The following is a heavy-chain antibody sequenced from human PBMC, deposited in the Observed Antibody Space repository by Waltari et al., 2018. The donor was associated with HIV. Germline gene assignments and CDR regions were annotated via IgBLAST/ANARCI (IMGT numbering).Heavy chain of an antibody. CDR2: IYSGGST. CDR1: GFTVRSNY. CDR3: ARAREGYFDY. V-gene: IGHV3-53*01. Sequence: EVQLVESGGGLIQPGGSLRLSCEASGFTVRSNYMSWVRQAPGKGLEWFSVIYSGGSTYYADSVKGRFTISRDNSKNTLYLQMNSLRAEDTAVYYCARAREGYFDYWGQGTLVTVSS. D-gene: IGHD1-26*01. J-gene: IGHJ4*02.